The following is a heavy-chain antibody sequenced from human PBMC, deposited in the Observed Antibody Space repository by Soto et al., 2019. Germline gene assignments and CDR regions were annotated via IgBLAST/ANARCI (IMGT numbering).Heavy chain of an antibody. V-gene: IGHV3-11*01. CDR3: ARDQLDYDFWSGYYDY. D-gene: IGHD3-3*01. CDR2: ISSSGSTI. CDR1: GFTFSDYY. J-gene: IGHJ4*02. Sequence: GSLRLSCAASGFTFSDYYMSWIRQAPGKGLEWVSYISSSGSTIYYADSVKGRFTISRDNAKNSLYLQMNSLRAEDTAVYYCARDQLDYDFWSGYYDYWGQGTLVTVSS.